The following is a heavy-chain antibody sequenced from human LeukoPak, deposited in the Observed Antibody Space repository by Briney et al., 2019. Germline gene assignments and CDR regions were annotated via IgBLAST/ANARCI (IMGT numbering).Heavy chain of an antibody. CDR3: ARVSVVSYYFDY. CDR2: IKRDGSEK. J-gene: IGHJ4*02. D-gene: IGHD2-8*02. Sequence: GGSLRLSCAASGFTFSGYWMTWVRQAPGKGLEWVANIKRDGSEKYYVDSVKGRFTISRDNAKNSLYLQMNSLRAEDTAVYYCARVSVVSYYFDYWGQGTLVTVSS. V-gene: IGHV3-7*01. CDR1: GFTFSGYW.